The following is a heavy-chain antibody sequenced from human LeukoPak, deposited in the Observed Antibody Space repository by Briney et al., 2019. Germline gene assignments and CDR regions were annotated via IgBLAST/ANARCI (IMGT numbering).Heavy chain of an antibody. CDR2: IIPNFGTT. D-gene: IGHD5-18*01. J-gene: IGHJ4*02. Sequence: ASVKVSCKASGGTFSSYAISWVRQAPGHGREWMGGIIPNFGTTNKAQKCQGRVTITADASTSTPYLHLSSLRSEDTAVYYCARVGEYSYGVYLYWGQGTLVTVSS. CDR1: GGTFSSYA. CDR3: ARVGEYSYGVYLY. V-gene: IGHV1-69*13.